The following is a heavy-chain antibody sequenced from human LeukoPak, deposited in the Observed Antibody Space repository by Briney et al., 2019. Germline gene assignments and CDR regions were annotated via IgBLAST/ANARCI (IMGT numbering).Heavy chain of an antibody. D-gene: IGHD3-10*02. Sequence: GGSLRLSCAASGFTLTNYWMTWVRQAPGKGLEWVALIRYDGSFKSYADSVKGRFTISRDNSKNTLYLQMNSLRAEDTAVYYCANLGSGTHFDYWGQGALVTVSS. J-gene: IGHJ4*02. CDR3: ANLGSGTHFDY. CDR1: GFTLTNYW. V-gene: IGHV3-30*02. CDR2: IRYDGSFK.